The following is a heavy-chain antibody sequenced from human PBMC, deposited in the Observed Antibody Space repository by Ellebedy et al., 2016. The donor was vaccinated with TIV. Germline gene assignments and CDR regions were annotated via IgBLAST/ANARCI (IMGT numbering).Heavy chain of an antibody. J-gene: IGHJ6*02. CDR3: VKGAYPVPTVMAV. CDR2: IRSDGTTK. D-gene: IGHD3-16*01. V-gene: IGHV3-30*02. Sequence: PGGSLRLSCAASGFAFSTSGMHWVRQAPGKGLEWVAFIRSDGTTKYYADSVKGRFTISRDTSKNTLDLQMTRLRPEDTALYYCVKGAYPVPTVMAVWGQGTMVIVSS. CDR1: GFAFSTSG.